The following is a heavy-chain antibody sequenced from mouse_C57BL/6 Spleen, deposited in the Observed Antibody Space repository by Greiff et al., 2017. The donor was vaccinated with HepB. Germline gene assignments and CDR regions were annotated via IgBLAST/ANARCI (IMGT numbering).Heavy chain of an antibody. V-gene: IGHV14-4*01. Sequence: EVQLQESGAELVRPGASVKLSCTASGFNIKDDYMHWVKQRPEQGLEWIGWIDPENGDTAYASKFQGKATITADTSTSTAYLQLSSLTSEDTAVYYCTSSQALFADWGQGTLVTVSA. CDR2: IDPENGDT. J-gene: IGHJ3*01. CDR1: GFNIKDDY. CDR3: TSSQALFAD.